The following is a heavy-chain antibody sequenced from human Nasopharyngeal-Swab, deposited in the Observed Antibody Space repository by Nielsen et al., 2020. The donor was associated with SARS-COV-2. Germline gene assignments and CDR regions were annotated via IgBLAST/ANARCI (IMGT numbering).Heavy chain of an antibody. CDR2: IDPSDSYT. CDR1: GYSFSSYW. CDR3: ARRAYCSGGSCCSPYYYCMDV. Sequence: GASLAIACKGSGYSFSSYWLSWVRQMPGKGLERMRRIDPSDSYTNYSPSFQGHVTISADKSISTALPQWSSLKASDTAMYYCARRAYCSGGSCCSPYYYCMDVWGKGTTVTVSS. D-gene: IGHD2-15*01. J-gene: IGHJ6*03. V-gene: IGHV5-10-1*01.